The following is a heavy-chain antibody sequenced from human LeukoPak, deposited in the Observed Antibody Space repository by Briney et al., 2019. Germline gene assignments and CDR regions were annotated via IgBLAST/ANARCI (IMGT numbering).Heavy chain of an antibody. CDR1: GLTFSTYW. CDR3: VRWGVGAGMDY. V-gene: IGHV3-7*01. Sequence: QSGGPLRLSCEAPGLTFSTYWMGWFRQAPGKGLDWVANIHPDGSETSYVGSVKGRFTISRDNARKSMFLQMNSLGAEETAVYYCVRWGVGAGMDYWGQGTLVTVSS. J-gene: IGHJ4*02. CDR2: IHPDGSET. D-gene: IGHD6-19*01.